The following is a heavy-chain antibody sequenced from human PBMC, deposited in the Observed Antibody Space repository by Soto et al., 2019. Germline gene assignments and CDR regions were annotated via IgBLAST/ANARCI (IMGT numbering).Heavy chain of an antibody. D-gene: IGHD4-17*01. V-gene: IGHV1-69*13. CDR3: ASCYGDLCHWFDP. J-gene: IGHJ5*02. Sequence: SVKVSCKASGYTFTSYGISWVRQAPGQGLEWMGGIIPIFGTANYAQKFQGRVTITADESTSTAYMELSSLRSEDTAVYYCASCYGDLCHWFDPWGQGTLVTVSS. CDR2: IIPIFGTA. CDR1: GYTFTSYG.